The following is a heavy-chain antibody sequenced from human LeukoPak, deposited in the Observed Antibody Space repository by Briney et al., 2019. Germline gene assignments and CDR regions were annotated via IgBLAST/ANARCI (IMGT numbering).Heavy chain of an antibody. CDR2: INTNTGNP. J-gene: IGHJ6*02. CDR3: ARDGSNPCLSYYYGMDV. CDR1: GYTFTSYA. V-gene: IGHV7-4-1*02. Sequence: ASVKVSCKASGYTFTSYAMNWVRQAPGQGLEWMGWINTNTGNPTYAQGFTGRFVFSLDTSVSTAYLQISSLKAEDTAVYYCARDGSNPCLSYYYGMDVWGQGTTVTVSS. D-gene: IGHD4-23*01.